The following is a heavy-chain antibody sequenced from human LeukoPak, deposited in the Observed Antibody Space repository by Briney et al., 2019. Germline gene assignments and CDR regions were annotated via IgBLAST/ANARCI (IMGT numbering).Heavy chain of an antibody. Sequence: GRSLRLSCAASGFTFSSYGMHWVRQAPGKGLEWVAVISYDGSNKYYADSVKGRFTISRDNSKNTLYLQMNRLRAEDTAVYYCAKTFGGVIVQYYFDYWGQGTLVTVSS. V-gene: IGHV3-30*18. J-gene: IGHJ4*02. CDR3: AKTFGGVIVQYYFDY. CDR2: ISYDGSNK. D-gene: IGHD3-16*02. CDR1: GFTFSSYG.